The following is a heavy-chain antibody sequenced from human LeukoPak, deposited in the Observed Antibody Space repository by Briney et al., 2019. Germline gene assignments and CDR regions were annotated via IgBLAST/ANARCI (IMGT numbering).Heavy chain of an antibody. CDR1: GGSISGSGYY. J-gene: IGHJ4*02. Sequence: SETLSLTCSVSGGSISGSGYYWAWIRHPPGKGLEWIGNIYDSGNTYYNPSLKSRVTISVDTSKNQFSLELNSVTAADTAVYFCARRCRSTSCYHYWGQGTLVTVSS. CDR3: ARRCRSTSCYHY. V-gene: IGHV4-39*01. D-gene: IGHD2-2*01. CDR2: IYDSGNT.